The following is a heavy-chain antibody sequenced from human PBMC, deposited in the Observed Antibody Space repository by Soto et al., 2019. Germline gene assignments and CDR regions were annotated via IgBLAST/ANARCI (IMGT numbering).Heavy chain of an antibody. V-gene: IGHV3-74*01. CDR2: INSDGSST. Sequence: GGSLRLSCAASGFTFSSYWMHWVRQAPGKGLVWVSRINSDGSSTSYADSVQGRFTISRDNAKNTLYLQMNSLRAEDTAVDYCARGYRYNWNLLFDPWGQGTLVTVSS. D-gene: IGHD1-20*01. CDR3: ARGYRYNWNLLFDP. J-gene: IGHJ5*02. CDR1: GFTFSSYW.